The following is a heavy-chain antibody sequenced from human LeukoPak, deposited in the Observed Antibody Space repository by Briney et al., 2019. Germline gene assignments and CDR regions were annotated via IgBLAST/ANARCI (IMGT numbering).Heavy chain of an antibody. V-gene: IGHV4-34*01. J-gene: IGHJ4*02. Sequence: SETLSLTCTVSGGSFSAYYWSWIHQPPGKGLEWIGEINHSGSTNYNPSLESRVTISVDTSKNQFSLKLSPLTAADTAVYYCVPTEPEVAARGADYFDYWGQGTLVTVSS. CDR2: INHSGST. CDR1: GGSFSAYY. CDR3: VPTEPEVAARGADYFDY. D-gene: IGHD6-6*01.